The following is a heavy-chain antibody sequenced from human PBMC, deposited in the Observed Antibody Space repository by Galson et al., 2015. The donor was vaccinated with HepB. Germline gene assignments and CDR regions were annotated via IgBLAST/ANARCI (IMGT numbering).Heavy chain of an antibody. CDR2: IRYDGSNK. CDR3: AKFRIGLRSRGPY. J-gene: IGHJ4*02. V-gene: IGHV3-30*02. D-gene: IGHD3-10*01. CDR1: GFTFSSYG. Sequence: SLRLSCAASGFTFSSYGMHWVRQAPGKGLEWAAFIRYDGSNKYYADSVKGRFTISRDNSKNTLYLQMNSLRAEDTAVYYCAKFRIGLRSRGPYWGQGTLVTVSS.